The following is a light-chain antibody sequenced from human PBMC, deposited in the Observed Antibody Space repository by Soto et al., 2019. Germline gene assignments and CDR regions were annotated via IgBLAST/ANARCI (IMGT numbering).Light chain of an antibody. CDR2: DAS. V-gene: IGKV3-11*01. Sequence: EIVLTQSPATLSLSPGERATLSCRASQSVRNNLDWFRQRPGQAPSLLIYDASNRAAGVPARFSGSGSGTDFTLTISSLEPEDFAVYYCQHRCNWPLTFGRGTKVEIK. CDR1: QSVRNN. J-gene: IGKJ4*01. CDR3: QHRCNWPLT.